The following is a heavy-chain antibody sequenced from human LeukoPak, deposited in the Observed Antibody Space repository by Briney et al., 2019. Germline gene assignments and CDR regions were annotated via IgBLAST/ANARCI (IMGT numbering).Heavy chain of an antibody. CDR2: ISGSGGST. J-gene: IGHJ4*02. CDR1: GFTFSSYA. CDR3: AKEYSSSSMLGKVGNY. V-gene: IGHV3-23*01. Sequence: TGGSLRLSCAASGFTFSSYAVSWVRQAPGKGLEWVSAISGSGGSTYYADSVKGRFTISRDNSKNTLYLQMNSLRAEDTAVYYCAKEYSSSSMLGKVGNYWGQGTLVTVSS. D-gene: IGHD6-6*01.